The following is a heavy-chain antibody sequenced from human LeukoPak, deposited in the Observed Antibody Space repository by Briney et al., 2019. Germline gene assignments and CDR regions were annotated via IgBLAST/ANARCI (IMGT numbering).Heavy chain of an antibody. CDR3: ARDYYDYVWGSYRYASNY. J-gene: IGHJ4*02. D-gene: IGHD3-16*02. CDR1: GGTFSSYA. Sequence: SVKVSCKASGGTFSSYAISWVRQAPGQGLEWMGRITPILGIANYAQKFQGRVTITADKSTSTAYMELSSLRSEDTAVYYCARDYYDYVWGSYRYASNYWGQGTLVTVSS. CDR2: ITPILGIA. V-gene: IGHV1-69*04.